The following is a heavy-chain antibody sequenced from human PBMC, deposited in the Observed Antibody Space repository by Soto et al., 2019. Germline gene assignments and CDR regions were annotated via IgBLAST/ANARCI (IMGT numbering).Heavy chain of an antibody. D-gene: IGHD3-10*01. CDR2: VSPYNGHT. CDR3: ARVTFGELSWFDP. Sequence: QDPLVQSGAEVKKPGASVKVSCKASGYTFTSFGIVWVRQAPGQGLEWLGWVSPYNGHTRYAQEVEGRVTMTTETSTSTAYLELRSLRSDDTAVYYCARVTFGELSWFDPWGQGTLVTVSS. V-gene: IGHV1-18*01. CDR1: GYTFTSFG. J-gene: IGHJ5*02.